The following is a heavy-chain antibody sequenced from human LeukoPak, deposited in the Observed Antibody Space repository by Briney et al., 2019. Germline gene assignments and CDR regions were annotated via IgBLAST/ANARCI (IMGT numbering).Heavy chain of an antibody. CDR3: ARDSVLRYFDWLSPTPFYGMDV. V-gene: IGHV3-21*01. J-gene: IGHJ6*02. CDR1: GFTFSSYS. CDR2: ISSSSSSYI. D-gene: IGHD3-9*01. Sequence: GGSLRLSCAASGFTFSSYSMNWVRQAPGKGLEWVSSISSSSSSYIYHADSVKGRFTISRDNAKNSLYLQMNSLRAEDTAVYYCARDSVLRYFDWLSPTPFYGMDVWGQGTTVTVSS.